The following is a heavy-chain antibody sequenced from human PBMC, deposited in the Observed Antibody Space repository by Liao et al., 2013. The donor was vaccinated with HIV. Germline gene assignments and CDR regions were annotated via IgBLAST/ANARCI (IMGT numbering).Heavy chain of an antibody. CDR1: GGSIYSSSYY. CDR3: ARRSPAAFYFDF. CDR2: VYYSGNT. D-gene: IGHD3-3*02. Sequence: HLQLQESGPGLVKPSETLSLTCTVSGGSIYSSSYYWGWIRQPPGKGLEWIGNVYYSGNTYYNPSLKSRVTISIDTSENQFSLKLDSVTTADTAVYFCARRSPAAFYFDFWGQGALVTVSS. V-gene: IGHV4-39*07. J-gene: IGHJ4*02.